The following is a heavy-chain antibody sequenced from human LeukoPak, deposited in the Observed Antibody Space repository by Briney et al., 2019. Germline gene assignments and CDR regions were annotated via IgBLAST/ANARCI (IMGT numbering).Heavy chain of an antibody. CDR1: GFTFSSYS. D-gene: IGHD4-17*01. Sequence: PGGSLRLSCAASGFTFSSYSMNWVRQAPGKGLEWVSSISSSSSYIYYADSVKGRFTISRDNAKNSLYLQMNSLRAEDTAVYYCASVPRVTSVDYIYMDVWGKGTTVTASS. CDR3: ASVPRVTSVDYIYMDV. CDR2: ISSSSSYI. J-gene: IGHJ6*03. V-gene: IGHV3-21*01.